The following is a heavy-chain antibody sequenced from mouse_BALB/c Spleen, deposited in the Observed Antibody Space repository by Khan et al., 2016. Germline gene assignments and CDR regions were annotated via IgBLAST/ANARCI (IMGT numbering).Heavy chain of an antibody. V-gene: IGHV9-1*02. CDR2: INTYTGEP. CDR3: ARGAMVTTGWYFDV. J-gene: IGHJ1*01. D-gene: IGHD2-2*01. Sequence: QIQLVQSGPELKKPGETVKISCKASGYTFTNSGMNWVKQAPGKGLKWMGWINTYTGEPTYADDFKGRFAFSLETSASTAYLQINNLKNEDMTTYFCARGAMVTTGWYFDVWGAGTTVTVSS. CDR1: GYTFTNSG.